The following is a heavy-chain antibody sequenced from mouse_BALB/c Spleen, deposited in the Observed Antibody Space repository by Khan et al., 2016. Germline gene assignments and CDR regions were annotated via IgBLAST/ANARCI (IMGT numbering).Heavy chain of an antibody. V-gene: IGHV2-9*02. CDR2: IWAGGST. CDR3: ARDDQDYDAWFAS. CDR1: GFSLTNSG. D-gene: IGHD2-4*01. Sequence: QMQLKQSGPGLVAPSQSLSITCTVSGFSLTNSGVHWVRQPPGKGLDWLGVIWAGGSTDYNSALMSRLSIPKDNSQNQVFLKMNSLQTDDTAMYYCARDDQDYDAWFASWGQGTLVTVSA. J-gene: IGHJ3*01.